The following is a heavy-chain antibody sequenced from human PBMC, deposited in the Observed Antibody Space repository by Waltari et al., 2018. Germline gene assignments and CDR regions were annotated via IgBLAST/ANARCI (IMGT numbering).Heavy chain of an antibody. V-gene: IGHV4-59*01. D-gene: IGHD3-22*01. Sequence: QVQLQESGPGLVKPSETLSLTCTVSGGSISSYYWSWIRQPPGKGLEWIGYIYYSGSTNYNPSLKSRVTISVDTSKNQFSLKLSSVTAADTAVYYCARGDYYDSSGYYYYYYGMDVWGQGTTVIVSS. CDR2: IYYSGST. CDR3: ARGDYYDSSGYYYYYYGMDV. CDR1: GGSISSYY. J-gene: IGHJ6*02.